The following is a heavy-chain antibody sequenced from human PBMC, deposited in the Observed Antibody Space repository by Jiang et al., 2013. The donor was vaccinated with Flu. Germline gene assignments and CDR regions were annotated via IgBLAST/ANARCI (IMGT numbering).Heavy chain of an antibody. CDR1: GYTFTGYY. J-gene: IGHJ5*02. V-gene: IGHV1-2*02. D-gene: IGHD3-10*01. Sequence: GAEVKKPGASVKVSCKASGYTFTGYYMHWVRQAPGQGLEWMGWINPNSGGTNYAQKFQGRVTMTRDTSISTAYMELSRLRSDDTAVYYCARARAYLRVQNWFDPWGQGTLVTVSS. CDR3: ARARAYLRVQNWFDP. CDR2: INPNSGGT.